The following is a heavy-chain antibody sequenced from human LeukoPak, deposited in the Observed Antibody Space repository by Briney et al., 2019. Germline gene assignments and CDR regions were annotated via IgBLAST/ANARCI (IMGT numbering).Heavy chain of an antibody. J-gene: IGHJ4*02. D-gene: IGHD4-23*01. CDR1: GYTFTGYY. Sequence: ASVKVSCKASGYTFTGYYMHWVRQAPGQGLEWMGWINPNSGGTNYAQKFQGRVTMTRDTSISTAYMELSGLRSDDTAVYYCARLDYGGHPLRYWGQGTLVTVSS. V-gene: IGHV1-2*02. CDR3: ARLDYGGHPLRY. CDR2: INPNSGGT.